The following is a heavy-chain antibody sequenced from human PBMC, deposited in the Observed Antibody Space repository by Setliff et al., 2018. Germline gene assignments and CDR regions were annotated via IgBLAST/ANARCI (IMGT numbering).Heavy chain of an antibody. D-gene: IGHD3-22*01. CDR3: ARVPQEALYYYDRGNHFDS. CDR1: GYTFTSYG. V-gene: IGHV1-18*01. CDR2: ISACNGNT. J-gene: IGHJ4*02. Sequence: ASVKVSCKASGYTFTSYGISWVRQAPGQGLEWMGWISACNGNTNYAQKLQGRVTMTTDTSTSTAYMELSSLRSDDTAVYYCARVPQEALYYYDRGNHFDSWGQGTLVTV.